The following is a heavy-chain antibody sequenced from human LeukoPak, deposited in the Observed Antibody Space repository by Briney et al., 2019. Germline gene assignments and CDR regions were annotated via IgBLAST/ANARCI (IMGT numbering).Heavy chain of an antibody. D-gene: IGHD6-19*01. V-gene: IGHV3-20*04. Sequence: GSLRLSCAASGFTFDDYGMSWVRQPPGKGLEWVSGINWNGGSTGYADSVKGRFTISRDNAKNSLYLQMNSLRADDTALYYCARLHNSGYYGYFDYWGQGTLVTVSS. J-gene: IGHJ4*02. CDR1: GFTFDDYG. CDR3: ARLHNSGYYGYFDY. CDR2: INWNGGST.